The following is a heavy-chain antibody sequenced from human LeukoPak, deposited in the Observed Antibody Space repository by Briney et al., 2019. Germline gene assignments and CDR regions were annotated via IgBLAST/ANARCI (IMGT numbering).Heavy chain of an antibody. CDR1: GFAVSNND. J-gene: IGHJ4*02. CDR3: ASGGYYGSGSYYNKDY. CDR2: IYSGGST. D-gene: IGHD3-10*01. Sequence: VGSLRLSCAASGFAVSNNDMSWVRQAPGKGLEWVSTIYSGGSTYYASSVKGRFTISKDNSKNTLYLQMNSLRAEDTAVYYCASGGYYGSGSYYNKDYWGQGTLVTVSS. V-gene: IGHV3-53*01.